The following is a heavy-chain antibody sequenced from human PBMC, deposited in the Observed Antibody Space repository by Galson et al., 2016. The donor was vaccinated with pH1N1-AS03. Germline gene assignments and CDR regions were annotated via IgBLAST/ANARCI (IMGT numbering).Heavy chain of an antibody. CDR1: GYTFITYG. V-gene: IGHV1-18*01. Sequence: SVKVSCKASGYTFITYGISWVRQAPGQGLEWMGWMSAYSGETRYAPNFQGRVTMTRDTSTRTAYMDLRGLTSDDTAVYYCVREFEDPQKRVVAFGYWGQGTLVIVSS. CDR2: MSAYSGET. J-gene: IGHJ4*02. CDR3: VREFEDPQKRVVAFGY.